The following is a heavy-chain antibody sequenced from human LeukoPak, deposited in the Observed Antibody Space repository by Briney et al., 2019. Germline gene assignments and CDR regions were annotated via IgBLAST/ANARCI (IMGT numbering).Heavy chain of an antibody. CDR1: GFTFSSYA. CDR3: AGSYYYDSSGYYSS. V-gene: IGHV3-23*01. J-gene: IGHJ5*02. D-gene: IGHD3-22*01. CDR2: ISGSGGST. Sequence: PGGSLRLSCAASGFTFSSYAMSWVRQAPGKGLEWVSAISGSGGSTYYADSVKGRFTISRDNSKNTLYLQMNSLRAEDTAVYYCAGSYYYDSSGYYSSWGQGTLVTVSS.